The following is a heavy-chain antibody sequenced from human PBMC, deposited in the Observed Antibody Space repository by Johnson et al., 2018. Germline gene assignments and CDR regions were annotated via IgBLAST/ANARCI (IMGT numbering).Heavy chain of an antibody. D-gene: IGHD6-13*01. CDR1: GFTFSSYA. J-gene: IGHJ3*02. CDR2: ISDNVSNK. V-gene: IGHV3-30-3*01. Sequence: QVQLVQSGGGVVQPGRSLRLSCAASGFTFSSYAMHWVRQAPGKGLEWEATISDNVSNKYYTDPVKGRFTVPRDNSKNTLYLQMNSLRAEDTAMYYCARGHRSSWLDAFDIWGQGTMVTVSS. CDR3: ARGHRSSWLDAFDI.